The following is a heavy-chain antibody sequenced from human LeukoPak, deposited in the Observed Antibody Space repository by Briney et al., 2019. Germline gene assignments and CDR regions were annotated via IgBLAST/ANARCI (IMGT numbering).Heavy chain of an antibody. CDR3: ASSYCGGNCLVS. CDR1: GFTFSDYY. CDR2: ISSSGSTT. Sequence: GGSLRLSCAASGFTFSDYYMSWIRQAPGRGLESVSYISSSGSTTYYTDSVKGRFTICRDNAKNSLYLQMNSLRPEDTAVYYCASSYCGGNCLVSWGQGTLVTVSS. D-gene: IGHD2-21*02. V-gene: IGHV3-11*01. J-gene: IGHJ5*02.